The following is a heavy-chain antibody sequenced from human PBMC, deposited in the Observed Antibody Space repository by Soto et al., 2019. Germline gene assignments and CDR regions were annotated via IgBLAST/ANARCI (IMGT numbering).Heavy chain of an antibody. Sequence: SETLSLTCAVSGASITHYYWNWIRQSPGKGLEWIVSFSSTGSTVYNPSLGSRVTISLDTSKNQFSLTLNSVTAADTAVYYCARGDGSPYHNHEFDFWGQGTLVTVSS. CDR2: FSSTGST. J-gene: IGHJ4*02. CDR1: GASITHYY. D-gene: IGHD6-13*01. V-gene: IGHV4-59*01. CDR3: ARGDGSPYHNHEFDF.